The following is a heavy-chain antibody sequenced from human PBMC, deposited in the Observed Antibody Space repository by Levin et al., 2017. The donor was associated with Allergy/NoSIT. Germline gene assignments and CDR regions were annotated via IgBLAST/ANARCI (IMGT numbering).Heavy chain of an antibody. V-gene: IGHV3-23*01. Sequence: PTGGSLRLSCAASGFTFSSYAMSWVRQAPGKGLEWVSVISYIGDSTNYVDSVKGRFTILRDTPKKTLYLQMTSLRAEDTAVYYCARGTDDFDHWGQGTLVIVSS. CDR3: ARGTDDFDH. J-gene: IGHJ4*02. CDR2: ISYIGDST. D-gene: IGHD3/OR15-3a*01. CDR1: GFTFSSYA.